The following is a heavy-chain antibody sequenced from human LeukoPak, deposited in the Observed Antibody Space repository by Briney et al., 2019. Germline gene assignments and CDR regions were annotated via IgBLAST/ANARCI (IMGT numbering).Heavy chain of an antibody. CDR3: ARDLCWGCFDD. V-gene: IGHV3-74*01. D-gene: IGHD3-10*02. Sequence: PGGSLRLSCAASGFTFSNYWMHWVRQAPGKGLVWVSRINSDGINTSYADSVKGRFTISRDNAKNTLNLQMNSLRVDDTAVYYCARDLCWGCFDDWGQGNLVTVSS. CDR1: GFTFSNYW. CDR2: INSDGINT. J-gene: IGHJ4*02.